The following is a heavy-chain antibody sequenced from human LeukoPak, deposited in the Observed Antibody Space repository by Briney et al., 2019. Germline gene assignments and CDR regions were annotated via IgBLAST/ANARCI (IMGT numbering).Heavy chain of an antibody. J-gene: IGHJ4*02. D-gene: IGHD3-3*01. CDR1: GFTFSSYA. Sequence: GGSLRLSCAASGFTFSSYAMSWVRQAPGQGLEWVSAISGSGGSTYYADSVKGRFTISRDNSKNTLYLQMNSLRAEDTAVYYCAKRLGKGSGYSGPAGAYYFDYWGQGTLVTVSS. V-gene: IGHV3-23*01. CDR2: ISGSGGST. CDR3: AKRLGKGSGYSGPAGAYYFDY.